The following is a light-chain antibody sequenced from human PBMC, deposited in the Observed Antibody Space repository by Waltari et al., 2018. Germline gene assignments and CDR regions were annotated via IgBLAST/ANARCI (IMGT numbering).Light chain of an antibody. V-gene: IGLV2-14*01. CDR3: SSYRSSSTSIV. J-gene: IGLJ1*01. CDR1: SSDVGGYNY. Sequence: QSALTQPASVSGSPGQSITISCTGTSSDVGGYNYVSWFQQHPGKAPKLMISDGSKRPSGVSNRFSGSKSGNTASLTISGLQAEDEADYYCSSYRSSSTSIVFGTGTKVTVL. CDR2: DGS.